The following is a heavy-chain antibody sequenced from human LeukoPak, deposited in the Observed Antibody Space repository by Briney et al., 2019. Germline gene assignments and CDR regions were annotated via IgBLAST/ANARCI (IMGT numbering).Heavy chain of an antibody. CDR2: IIHSGST. Sequence: KSSETLSLTCAVYGGSLSGYYWSWIRQPPGKGLEWIGGIIHSGSTNYNPSLKSRVTISVDTSKNQFSLQLSSVTAADTAVYYCARSLNYEVNYWGQGTLVTVSS. V-gene: IGHV4-34*12. J-gene: IGHJ4*02. CDR3: ARSLNYEVNY. D-gene: IGHD3-22*01. CDR1: GGSLSGYY.